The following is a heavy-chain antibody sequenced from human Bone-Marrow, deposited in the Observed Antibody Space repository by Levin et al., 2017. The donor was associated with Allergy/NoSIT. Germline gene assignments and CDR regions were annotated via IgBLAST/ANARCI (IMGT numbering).Heavy chain of an antibody. V-gene: IGHV5-51*01. CDR3: GRHRSSDFSAYYGMDV. CDR2: IYPGDFDT. CDR1: GYTFTTYW. D-gene: IGHD3/OR15-3a*01. Sequence: GGSLRLSCKGSGYTFTTYWIGWVRQMPGKGLEWMGIIYPGDFDTRYSPSFQGQVTISADKSISTAYLQWSSLKASDTAIYYCGRHRSSDFSAYYGMDVWGQGTTVTVSS. J-gene: IGHJ6*02.